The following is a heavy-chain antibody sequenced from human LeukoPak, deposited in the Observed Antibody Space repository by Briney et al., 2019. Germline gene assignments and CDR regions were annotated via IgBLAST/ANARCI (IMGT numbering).Heavy chain of an antibody. J-gene: IGHJ4*02. CDR2: ISYDGSNK. V-gene: IGHV3-30*18. CDR1: GFTFSSYA. D-gene: IGHD6-13*01. Sequence: GGSLRLSCAASGFTFSSYAMHWVRQAPGKGLEWVAVISYDGSNKYYADSVKGRFTISRDNSKNTLYLQMNSLRAEDTAVYYCAKLTYSSSPDYWGQGTLVTVSS. CDR3: AKLTYSSSPDY.